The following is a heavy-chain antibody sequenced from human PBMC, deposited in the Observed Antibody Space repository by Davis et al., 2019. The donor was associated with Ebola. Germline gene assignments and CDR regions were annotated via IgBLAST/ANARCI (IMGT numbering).Heavy chain of an antibody. Sequence: SETLSLTCTVSGGSISSYYWSWIRQPPGKGLEWIGYIYYSGGTNYNPSLKSRVTISVDTSKNQFSLKLSSVTAADTAVYYCARTGIWFDPWGQGTLVTVSS. CDR3: ARTGIWFDP. CDR1: GGSISSYY. CDR2: IYYSGGT. J-gene: IGHJ5*02. V-gene: IGHV4-59*01.